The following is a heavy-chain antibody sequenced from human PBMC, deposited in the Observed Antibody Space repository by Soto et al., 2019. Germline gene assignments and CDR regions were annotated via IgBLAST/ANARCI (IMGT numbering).Heavy chain of an antibody. CDR3: ARHSSGRDS. J-gene: IGHJ5*02. Sequence: PSETLSLTCDVFGGSISTPYWWPWVRQSPGKGLEWIGQMYHFGTTNYNPFLKSRLTTSIDKSKNQFSLRLSSVTAADTAVYYCARHSSGRDSWGQGSLVTVSS. V-gene: IGHV4-4*02. D-gene: IGHD3-22*01. CDR1: GGSISTPYW. CDR2: MYHFGTT.